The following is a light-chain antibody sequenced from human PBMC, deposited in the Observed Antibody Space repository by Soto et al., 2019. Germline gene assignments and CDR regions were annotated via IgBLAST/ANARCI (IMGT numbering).Light chain of an antibody. CDR3: QQYYSTLPT. V-gene: IGKV4-1*01. CDR2: RAS. J-gene: IGKJ1*01. Sequence: DIVMTQSPDSLAVSLGERATINCKSSQSVLYSSNNKNYFAWYQQKPGQPPKLLIYRASTRESGVPDRFSGSGSGTDFTLTISSLQAEDVAVYYCQQYYSTLPTFGQGTKVEIK. CDR1: QSVLYSSNNKNY.